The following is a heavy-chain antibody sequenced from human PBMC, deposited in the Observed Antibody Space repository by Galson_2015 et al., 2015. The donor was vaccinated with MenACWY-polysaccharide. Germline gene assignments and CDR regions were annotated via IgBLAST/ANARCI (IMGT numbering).Heavy chain of an antibody. CDR1: GFIISGYW. CDR3: VRGRVTLGP. Sequence: SLRLSCAAPGFIISGYWISWVRQAPGKGLEWVADIKQDESEENYVDSVKGRFTISRDNAKNSLYLQMNSLRAEDTAVYYCVRGRVTLGPWGHGTLVTVSS. V-gene: IGHV3-7*01. CDR2: IKQDESEE. D-gene: IGHD2-21*02. J-gene: IGHJ5*02.